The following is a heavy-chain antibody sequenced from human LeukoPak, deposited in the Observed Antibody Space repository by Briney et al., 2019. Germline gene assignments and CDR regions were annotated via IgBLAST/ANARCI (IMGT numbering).Heavy chain of an antibody. CDR1: GFSFSTRW. J-gene: IGHJ4*02. V-gene: IGHV3-7*03. CDR2: IREGGSEK. CDR3: VRECPETTMAYFDY. D-gene: IGHD5-24*01. Sequence: GGSLRLSCAASGFSFSTRWMSWVRQSPGKGLEWVASIREGGSEKYYVDSVRGRLTVSRDNAKNSLYLQMNSLRVEDTAVYYCVRECPETTMAYFDYWGQGTPVTVFS.